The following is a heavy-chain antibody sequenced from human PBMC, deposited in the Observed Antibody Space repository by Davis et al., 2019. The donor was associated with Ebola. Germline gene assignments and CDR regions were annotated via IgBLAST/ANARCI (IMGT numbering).Heavy chain of an antibody. CDR2: INPVGSTT. D-gene: IGHD2-2*02. CDR3: ARDLGKIVLVPAAIDY. V-gene: IGHV3-74*01. CDR1: GFTFNTYW. Sequence: HTGGSLRLSCAASGFTFNTYWIHWVRQAPGKGLVWVSRINPVGSTTNYADSVKGRFTISRDNAKNSLYLQMNSLRDEDTAVYYCARDLGKIVLVPAAIDYWGQGTLVTVSS. J-gene: IGHJ4*02.